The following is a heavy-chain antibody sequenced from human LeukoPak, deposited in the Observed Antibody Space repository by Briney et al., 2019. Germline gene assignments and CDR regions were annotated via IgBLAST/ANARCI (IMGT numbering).Heavy chain of an antibody. CDR2: INPNSGGT. CDR1: GYTFTSYD. V-gene: IGHV1-2*02. J-gene: IGHJ5*02. Sequence: ASVKVSCKASGYTFTSYDINWVRQATGQGLEWMGWINPNSGGTNYAQHFQGRVTMTRDTSIRTVYMELSRLRSDDTAVYSCANTYGSGSYYKGGFDPWGQGTLVTVSS. D-gene: IGHD3-10*01. CDR3: ANTYGSGSYYKGGFDP.